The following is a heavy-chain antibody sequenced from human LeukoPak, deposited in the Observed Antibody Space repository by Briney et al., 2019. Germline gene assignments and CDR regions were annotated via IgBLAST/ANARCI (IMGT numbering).Heavy chain of an antibody. CDR3: AKDRAPTTGSSDY. Sequence: GGTLRLSCAASGFSFSSYGMSWVRQAPGKGLECVSGISGSGGSTYYADSVKGRFTISRDSSKNTLYLQMNSLRAEDTAVYYCAKDRAPTTGSSDYWGQGTLVTVSS. V-gene: IGHV3-23*01. D-gene: IGHD3-10*01. J-gene: IGHJ4*02. CDR2: ISGSGGST. CDR1: GFSFSSYG.